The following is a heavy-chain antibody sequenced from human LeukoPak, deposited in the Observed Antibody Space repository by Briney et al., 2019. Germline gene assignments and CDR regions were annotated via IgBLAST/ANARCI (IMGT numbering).Heavy chain of an antibody. CDR1: GFTFSSHG. J-gene: IGHJ2*01. CDR2: IASDGSAQ. Sequence: PGGSLRLSCAASGFTFSSHGMQWVRQAPGKGLEWVTVIASDGSAQNYTDSVKGRFTTSRDNSKNMLYLQMDSLRTEDTAVYYWARGASVTNWYFDPWGRGALVSVSS. V-gene: IGHV3-30*03. CDR3: ARGASVTNWYFDP. D-gene: IGHD2-2*01.